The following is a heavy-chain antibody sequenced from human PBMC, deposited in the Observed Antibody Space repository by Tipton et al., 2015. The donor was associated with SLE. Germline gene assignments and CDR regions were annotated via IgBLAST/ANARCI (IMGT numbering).Heavy chain of an antibody. V-gene: IGHV4-61*02. CDR3: AKDWDYCSGGSCYHDAFDI. CDR1: GGSISSGSYS. D-gene: IGHD2-15*01. CDR2: IYTSGRT. Sequence: TLSLTCIVSGGSISSGSYSWSWIRQPAGEGPEWIGRIYTSGRTNYQPSLKSRVTMSVDTSKTQFSLKLSSVTAADTAVYYCAKDWDYCSGGSCYHDAFDIWGQGTMVTVSS. J-gene: IGHJ3*02.